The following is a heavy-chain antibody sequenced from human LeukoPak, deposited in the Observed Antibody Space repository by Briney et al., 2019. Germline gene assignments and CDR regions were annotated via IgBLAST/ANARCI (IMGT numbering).Heavy chain of an antibody. CDR1: GDSISSYY. V-gene: IGHV4-59*12. D-gene: IGHD6-13*01. Sequence: SETLSLTCTISGDSISSYYWSWIRQPPGKGLEWIGYIYYNESTNYNPSLKGRVTMTIDTSKNQFSLDLSSVTAADTAVYYCARGRGSSWYYFDSWGQGTLVTISS. J-gene: IGHJ4*02. CDR3: ARGRGSSWYYFDS. CDR2: IYYNEST.